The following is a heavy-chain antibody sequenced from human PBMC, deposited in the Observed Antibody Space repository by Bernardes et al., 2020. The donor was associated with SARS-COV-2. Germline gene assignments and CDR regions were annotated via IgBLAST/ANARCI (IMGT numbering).Heavy chain of an antibody. D-gene: IGHD2-2*02. V-gene: IGHV4-34*01. CDR1: GGSFSGYY. CDR2: INHSGTT. Sequence: SETLSLTCAVYGGSFSGYYWTWIRQPPGKGLEWIGDINHSGTTNYSPSLKSRVAISVDTSKNQFSLKLSSVTAADTAVYYCARAGRGCSRTSCYTGYYYGLDVWGQGTTVTVSS. CDR3: ARAGRGCSRTSCYTGYYYGLDV. J-gene: IGHJ6*02.